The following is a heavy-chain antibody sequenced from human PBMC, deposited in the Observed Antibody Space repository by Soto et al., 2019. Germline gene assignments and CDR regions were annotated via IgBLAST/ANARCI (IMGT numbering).Heavy chain of an antibody. D-gene: IGHD2-8*02. Sequence: QVQLQESGPGLVMPSQTLSLTCTVSGGSISSGDYYWSWIRQPPGKGLEWIGCIFYTGSTYYNPSCNRRITQSVHTSKSQFSLKLTSVTAADTAVYYCASVTRYCTGGGCNPNWFDPWGQGTLVTVSS. CDR1: GGSISSGDYY. J-gene: IGHJ5*02. CDR2: IFYTGST. V-gene: IGHV4-30-4*01. CDR3: ASVTRYCTGGGCNPNWFDP.